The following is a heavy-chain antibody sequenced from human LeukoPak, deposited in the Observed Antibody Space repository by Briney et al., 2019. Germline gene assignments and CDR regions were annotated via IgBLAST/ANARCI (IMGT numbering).Heavy chain of an antibody. V-gene: IGHV3-48*03. J-gene: IGHJ3*02. D-gene: IGHD2-21*02. CDR3: AREVVTKDLDI. CDR2: ISNSCSTI. CDR1: GFSFSSFE. Sequence: PGGALRLSCAASGFSFSSFEMNWVRQAPGKGLEWVSYISNSCSTIYYAESVKGRITLSKDNAKNSRVLQMNSLRADDTADYYCAREVVTKDLDIWGQGTMVTVSS.